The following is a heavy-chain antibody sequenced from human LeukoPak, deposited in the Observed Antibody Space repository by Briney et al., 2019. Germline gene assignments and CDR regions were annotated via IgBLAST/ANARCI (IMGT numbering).Heavy chain of an antibody. CDR3: ARDSLSSSQNNFGY. V-gene: IGHV4-4*07. Sequence: PSETLSLTCTVSGGSISSCYWSWIRQPAGKGLEWIGRVYTSGSTNYNPSLKSRVTMSVDTSKNQFSLKLSSVTAADTAVYYCARDSLSSSQNNFGYWGQGTLVTVSS. D-gene: IGHD6-13*01. CDR1: GGSISSCY. CDR2: VYTSGST. J-gene: IGHJ4*02.